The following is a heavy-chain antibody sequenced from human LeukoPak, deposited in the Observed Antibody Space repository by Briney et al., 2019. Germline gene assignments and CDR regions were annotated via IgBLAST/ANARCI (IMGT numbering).Heavy chain of an antibody. D-gene: IGHD3-3*01. Sequence: GGSLRLSCAASGFIFNNYGLHWVRQAPGKGLEWVAFIPFDGSNNYYADSVKGRFTISRDKSANMLYLQMNSLRAEDTAVYYCAKDRNYDFTVDAFDIWGQGTMVTVSS. CDR1: GFIFNNYG. J-gene: IGHJ3*02. V-gene: IGHV3-30*02. CDR3: AKDRNYDFTVDAFDI. CDR2: IPFDGSNN.